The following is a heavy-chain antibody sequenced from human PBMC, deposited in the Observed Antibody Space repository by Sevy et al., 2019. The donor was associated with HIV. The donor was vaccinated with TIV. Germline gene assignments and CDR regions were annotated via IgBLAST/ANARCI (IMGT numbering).Heavy chain of an antibody. Sequence: GGSLRLSCAASGFTFSSYAMTWVRQAPGKGLEWVSGITGSGDSTYYADSVKGRFTISRDNSKNTLYLQMNSLRAEDTAIYYCAKDGSYYYDSSGFPFDFWGQGTLVTVSS. V-gene: IGHV3-23*01. CDR3: AKDGSYYYDSSGFPFDF. D-gene: IGHD3-22*01. CDR2: ITGSGDST. CDR1: GFTFSSYA. J-gene: IGHJ4*02.